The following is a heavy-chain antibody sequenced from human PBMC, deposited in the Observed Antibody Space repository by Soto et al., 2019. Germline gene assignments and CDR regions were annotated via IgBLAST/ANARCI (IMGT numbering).Heavy chain of an antibody. Sequence: PTETLSIFSIAPVGSIRIYYWTSIWQPPGKGLEWIGYIYYSGSTNYSPSLNSRVTVSVDTSKTQFSLKLSSVTAADTAVYYCARGLGSSWYGDWFDPWGQGTLVSVSS. V-gene: IGHV4-59*01. CDR3: ARGLGSSWYGDWFDP. J-gene: IGHJ5*02. D-gene: IGHD6-13*01. CDR1: VGSIRIYY. CDR2: IYYSGST.